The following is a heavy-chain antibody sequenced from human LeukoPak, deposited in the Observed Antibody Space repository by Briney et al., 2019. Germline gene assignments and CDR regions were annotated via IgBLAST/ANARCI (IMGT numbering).Heavy chain of an antibody. CDR3: ARDRQWLVSYWFGP. V-gene: IGHV3-33*01. J-gene: IGHJ5*02. CDR2: IWYDGSNK. CDR1: GFTFSSYG. Sequence: PGGSLRLSCAASGFTFSSYGMHWVRQAPGKGLEWVAVIWYDGSNKYYADSVKGRFTISRDNSKNTLYLQMNSLRAEDTAVYYCARDRQWLVSYWFGPWGQRTLVTVSS. D-gene: IGHD6-19*01.